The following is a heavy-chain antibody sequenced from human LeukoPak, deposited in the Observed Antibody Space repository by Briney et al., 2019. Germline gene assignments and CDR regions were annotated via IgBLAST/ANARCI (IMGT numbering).Heavy chain of an antibody. CDR2: ISSSGST. Sequence: SETLSLTCAVYGGSFSGYYWSWIRQPAGKGLEWMGRISSSGSTNYNPSLKSRVPISVDTPKNQFSLKWSSVTAAATAVYSFARGPYAYDSTGAFYICGEGKMGTVSS. V-gene: IGHV4-59*10. CDR1: GGSFSGYY. CDR3: ARGPYAYDSTGAFYI. J-gene: IGHJ3*02. D-gene: IGHD3-22*01.